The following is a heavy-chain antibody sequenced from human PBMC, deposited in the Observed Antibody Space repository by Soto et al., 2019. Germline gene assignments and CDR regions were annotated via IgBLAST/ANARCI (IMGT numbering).Heavy chain of an antibody. Sequence: SETLSLTCTVSGGSISSSRYYWGWIRQPPGKGLEWIGSIYYSGFIYYNPSLKTRLTIPVDTSKNQFSLKLSSVTAADTAVYYCARNVWGSYRYYFDYWGQGTLVTVSS. D-gene: IGHD3-16*02. CDR3: ARNVWGSYRYYFDY. V-gene: IGHV4-39*01. CDR1: GGSISSSRYY. J-gene: IGHJ4*02. CDR2: IYYSGFI.